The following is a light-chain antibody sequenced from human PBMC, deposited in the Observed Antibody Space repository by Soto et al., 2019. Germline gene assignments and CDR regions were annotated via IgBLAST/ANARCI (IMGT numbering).Light chain of an antibody. CDR1: SSDVGGYNY. Sequence: SALTQPASVSGSPGQSITISCPGTSSDVGGYNYVSWYQQHPGKAPKLMIYDVSNRPSGVSNRFSGSKSGNTASLTISGLQAEDEADYYCSSYTSSTTRVFGTGTKVTVL. V-gene: IGLV2-14*01. CDR3: SSYTSSTTRV. J-gene: IGLJ1*01. CDR2: DVS.